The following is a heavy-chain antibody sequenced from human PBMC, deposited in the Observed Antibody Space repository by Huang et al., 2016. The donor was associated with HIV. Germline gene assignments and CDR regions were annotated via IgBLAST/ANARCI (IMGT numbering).Heavy chain of an antibody. CDR1: GGSFNGYF. Sequence: QVQLEQWGAGLLKTSETLSLTCAVYGGSFNGYFWSWLGQSPGKGLEWVGEINHSVNINCNPSLKSRVNMSIDTSKKQFSLQMTSLNVADTARYYCARRYNGRCDYWGRGSQVTVSS. J-gene: IGHJ4*02. CDR3: ARRYNGRCDY. CDR2: INHSVNI. D-gene: IGHD5-12*01. V-gene: IGHV4-34*02.